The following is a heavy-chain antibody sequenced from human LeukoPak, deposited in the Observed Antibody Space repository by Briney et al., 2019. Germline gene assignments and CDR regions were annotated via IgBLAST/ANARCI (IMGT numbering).Heavy chain of an antibody. V-gene: IGHV4-34*01. Sequence: SETLSLTCAVYRGSFSGYYWGWIRQPPGKGLEWIGEINHSGSTNYNPSLKSRVTLSVDTSKNQFSLKLSSVTAADTAVYYCARHYSNSSGVFFFDYWGQGTLVTVSS. J-gene: IGHJ4*02. CDR2: INHSGST. CDR3: ARHYSNSSGVFFFDY. D-gene: IGHD6-6*01. CDR1: RGSFSGYY.